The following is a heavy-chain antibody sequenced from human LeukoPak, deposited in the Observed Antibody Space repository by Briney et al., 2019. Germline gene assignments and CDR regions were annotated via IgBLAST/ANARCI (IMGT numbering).Heavy chain of an antibody. V-gene: IGHV3-23*01. Sequence: GGSPRLSCAASGFTFSSYAMSWVRQAPGKGLEWVSAISGSGGSTYYADSVKGRFTISRDNSKNTLYLQMNSLRAEDTAVYYCAKPHFYYYDSSGYYPFDYWGQGTLVTVSS. J-gene: IGHJ4*02. CDR2: ISGSGGST. CDR3: AKPHFYYYDSSGYYPFDY. D-gene: IGHD3-22*01. CDR1: GFTFSSYA.